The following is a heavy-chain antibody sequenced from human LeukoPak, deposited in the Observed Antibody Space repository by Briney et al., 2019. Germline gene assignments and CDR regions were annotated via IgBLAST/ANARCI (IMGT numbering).Heavy chain of an antibody. CDR2: IYPGDSDT. D-gene: IGHD3-22*01. V-gene: IGHV5-51*01. CDR3: ARQGHNYYDSSGYNGWYFDL. J-gene: IGHJ2*01. CDR1: GYSFTSYW. Sequence: PGESLKISCKGSGYSFTSYWIGWVRQMPGKGLEWMGIIYPGDSDTRYSPSFQGQVTISADKSISTAYLQWSSLKASDTAMYYCARQGHNYYDSSGYNGWYFDLWGRGTLVTVSS.